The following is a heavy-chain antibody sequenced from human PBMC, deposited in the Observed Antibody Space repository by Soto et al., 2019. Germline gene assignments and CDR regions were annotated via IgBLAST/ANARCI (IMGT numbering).Heavy chain of an antibody. V-gene: IGHV4-31*03. CDR3: AGGSYDILA. J-gene: IGHJ5*02. CDR2: IYYSGRT. CDR1: GGSISSDGYY. D-gene: IGHD3-9*01. Sequence: QVQLQESGPGLVKPSQTLSLTCSVSGGSISSDGYYWTWIRQYPGKGLEWIGYIYYSGRTYYTPSLKSRVTRSLDTSKNQFSLNLSSVTAADTAIYYCAGGSYDILAWGQGTLVTVSS.